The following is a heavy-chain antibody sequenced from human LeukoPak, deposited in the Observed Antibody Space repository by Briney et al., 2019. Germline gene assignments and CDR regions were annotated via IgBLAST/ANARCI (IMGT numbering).Heavy chain of an antibody. Sequence: SETLSLTCTLSGGSISSYYWSWIRQPAGKGLEWIGRIYTSGSTNYNPSLKSRVTMSVDTSKNQFSLKLSSVTAADTAVYYCARDQFNYGEDWFDPWGQGTLVTVSS. CDR2: IYTSGST. D-gene: IGHD4-17*01. V-gene: IGHV4-4*07. CDR1: GGSISSYY. J-gene: IGHJ5*02. CDR3: ARDQFNYGEDWFDP.